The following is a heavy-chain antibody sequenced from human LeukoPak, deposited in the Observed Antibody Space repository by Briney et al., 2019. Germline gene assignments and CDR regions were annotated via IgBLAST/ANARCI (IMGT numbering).Heavy chain of an antibody. V-gene: IGHV3-23*01. CDR3: AKFLPDYDFWSGYLDY. CDR1: GFTFSSYA. Sequence: PGRSLRLSCAASGFTFSSYAMSWVRQAPGKGLEWVSAISGSGGSTYYADSVKGRFTISRDNSKNTLYLQMNSLRAEDTAVYYCAKFLPDYDFWSGYLDYWGQGTLVTVSS. D-gene: IGHD3-3*01. CDR2: ISGSGGST. J-gene: IGHJ4*02.